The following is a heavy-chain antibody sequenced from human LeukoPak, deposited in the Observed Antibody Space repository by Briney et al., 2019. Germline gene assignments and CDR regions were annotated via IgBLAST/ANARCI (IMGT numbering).Heavy chain of an antibody. CDR3: ARESRGYYGSGSYRYYFDY. V-gene: IGHV1-69*13. Sequence: SVKVSCKASGGTFSSYAISWVRQAPGQGLEWMGGIIPIFGTANYAQKFQGRVTITADESTSTAYMELSSLRSEDMAVYYCARESRGYYGSGSYRYYFDYWGQGTLVTVSS. CDR1: GGTFSSYA. J-gene: IGHJ4*02. D-gene: IGHD3-10*01. CDR2: IIPIFGTA.